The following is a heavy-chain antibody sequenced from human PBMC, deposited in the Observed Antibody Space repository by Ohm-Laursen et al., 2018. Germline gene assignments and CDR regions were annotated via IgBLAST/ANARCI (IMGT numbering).Heavy chain of an antibody. J-gene: IGHJ5*02. CDR1: GYSISSGYF. Sequence: TLSLTCAVSGYSISSGYFWGWIRQPPGKGLEWIGTIYHSGSTYYNPSLKSRVTISVDTSKNQLSLKLSSVTAADTALYYCARGLWWFDPWGQGTLVTVSS. CDR2: IYHSGST. CDR3: ARGLWWFDP. V-gene: IGHV4-38-2*01.